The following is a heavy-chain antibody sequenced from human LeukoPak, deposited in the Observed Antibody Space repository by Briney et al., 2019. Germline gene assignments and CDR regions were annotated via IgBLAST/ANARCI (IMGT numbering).Heavy chain of an antibody. D-gene: IGHD4-17*01. V-gene: IGHV3-30*04. Sequence: GRSLRLSCAASGFTFSSYAMHWVRQAPGKGLEWVAVISYDGSNKYYADSVKGRFTISRDNSKNTLYLQMNSLRAEGTAVYYCARALYGDYENYFDYWGQGTLVTVSS. CDR3: ARALYGDYENYFDY. CDR2: ISYDGSNK. J-gene: IGHJ4*02. CDR1: GFTFSSYA.